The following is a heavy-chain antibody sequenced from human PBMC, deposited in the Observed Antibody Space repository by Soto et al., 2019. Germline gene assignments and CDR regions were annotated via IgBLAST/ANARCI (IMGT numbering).Heavy chain of an antibody. D-gene: IGHD6-6*01. CDR2: FDPEDGET. CDR3: ATDTSGGNSSSTYYYGMDV. J-gene: IGHJ6*02. V-gene: IGHV1-24*01. CDR1: GYTLTELS. Sequence: ASVKVSCKVSGYTLTELSMHWVRQAPGKGLEWMGGFDPEDGETSYAQKFQGRVTMTEDTSTETAYMELSSLRSEDTAEYYGATDTSGGNSSSTYYYGMDVWGQGTTVTVSS.